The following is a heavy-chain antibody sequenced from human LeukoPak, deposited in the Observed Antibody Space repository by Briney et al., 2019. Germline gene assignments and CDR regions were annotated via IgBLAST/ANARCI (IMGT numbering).Heavy chain of an antibody. CDR1: GFTFSSYS. V-gene: IGHV3-21*01. CDR3: ASEVFDILTGYYMDV. CDR2: ISSSSSYT. Sequence: PGGSLRLSCAASGFTFSSYSMKWVRQAPGKGLEWVSSISSSSSYTYYADSVKGRFTISRDNAKNSLYLQMNSLRTEDTAVYYCASEVFDILTGYYMDVWGKGTTVTVSS. D-gene: IGHD3-9*01. J-gene: IGHJ6*03.